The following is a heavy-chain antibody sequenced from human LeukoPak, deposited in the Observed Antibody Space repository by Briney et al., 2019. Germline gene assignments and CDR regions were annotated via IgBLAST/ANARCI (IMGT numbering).Heavy chain of an antibody. V-gene: IGHV3-66*01. CDR1: GFTVSSNY. CDR3: ARGGLWSRSGAFDI. Sequence: GGSLRLSCAASGFTVSSNYMSWVRQAPGKGLEWVSVIYSGGSTYYADSVKGRFTISRDNSKNTLYLQMNSLRAEDTAVYYCARGGLWSRSGAFDIWGQGTMVTVSS. J-gene: IGHJ3*02. D-gene: IGHD5-18*01. CDR2: IYSGGST.